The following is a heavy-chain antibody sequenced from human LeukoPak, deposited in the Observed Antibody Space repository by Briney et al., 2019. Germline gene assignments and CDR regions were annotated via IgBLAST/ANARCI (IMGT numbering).Heavy chain of an antibody. Sequence: SGPTLVKPTPTLTLTCTFSGFSLSTTGMRVSWIRRPPGKALEWLALIDWDDDKFYSTSLKTRLTISKDTSKNQVVLTMTNMDPVDTATYYCTRAIVGATLFYFDYWGQGALVTVSS. CDR1: GFSLSTTGMR. CDR3: TRAIVGATLFYFDY. V-gene: IGHV2-70*04. J-gene: IGHJ4*02. D-gene: IGHD1-26*01. CDR2: IDWDDDK.